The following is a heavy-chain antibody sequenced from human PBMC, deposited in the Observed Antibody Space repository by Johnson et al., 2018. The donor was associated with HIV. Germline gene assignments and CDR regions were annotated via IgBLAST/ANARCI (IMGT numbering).Heavy chain of an antibody. Sequence: MQLVESGGGVVQPGRSLRLSCAASGFTFSSYGMNWVRQAPGKGLEWVAVISYDGSDKYYADSVKGRFTISRDNSKNTLYLQMNSLRAEDTAVYYCAKGGSAVAVAFDIWGQGTMVTVSS. V-gene: IGHV3-30*18. CDR3: AKGGSAVAVAFDI. CDR2: ISYDGSDK. D-gene: IGHD6-19*01. J-gene: IGHJ3*02. CDR1: GFTFSSYG.